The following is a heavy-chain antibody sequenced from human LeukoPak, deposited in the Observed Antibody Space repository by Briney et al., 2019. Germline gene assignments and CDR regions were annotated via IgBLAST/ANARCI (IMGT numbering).Heavy chain of an antibody. CDR2: ISAYNGNT. Sequence: ASVKVSCKASGYTFTSYGISWVRQAPGQGLEWMGWISAYNGNTNYAQKLQGRVTMTTDTSTSTAYMELRSLRSDDTAVYYCARDPGSSWYRGSWFDPWGQGTLVTVSS. V-gene: IGHV1-18*01. J-gene: IGHJ5*02. CDR3: ARDPGSSWYRGSWFDP. CDR1: GYTFTSYG. D-gene: IGHD6-13*01.